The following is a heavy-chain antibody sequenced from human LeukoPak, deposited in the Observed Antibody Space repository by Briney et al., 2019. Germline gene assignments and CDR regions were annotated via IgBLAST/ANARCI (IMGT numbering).Heavy chain of an antibody. V-gene: IGHV4-59*08. CDR3: ARQFYESRSPHAKYFQQ. D-gene: IGHD3-22*01. J-gene: IGHJ1*01. CDR2: IYSSGTT. Sequence: SETLSLTCTVSGGSISSYYWSWIRQPPGKGLEWIGYIYSSGTTNYNPSLKSRVTISLDTSKNQFSLKLSSVTAADTAVYYCARQFYESRSPHAKYFQQWGQGTLVTVSS. CDR1: GGSISSYY.